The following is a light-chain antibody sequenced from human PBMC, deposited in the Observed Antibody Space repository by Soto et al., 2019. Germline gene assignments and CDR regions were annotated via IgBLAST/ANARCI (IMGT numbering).Light chain of an antibody. J-gene: IGLJ1*01. V-gene: IGLV2-14*01. Sequence: QSALTQPASVSGSPGQSITISCTGTSSDVGGYNYVSWYQQHPGKAPKLMIYDVSNRPSGVCNRCSGSKSGNMASLTISGLQAEDEADYYCSSYTNSGTLYVFGTGTKVTVL. CDR2: DVS. CDR3: SSYTNSGTLYV. CDR1: SSDVGGYNY.